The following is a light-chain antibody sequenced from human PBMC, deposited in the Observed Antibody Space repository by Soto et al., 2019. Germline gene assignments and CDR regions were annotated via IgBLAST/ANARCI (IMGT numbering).Light chain of an antibody. CDR3: TQRTYGPTP. CDR1: QRIVHSDGNTY. CDR2: RVS. J-gene: IGKJ1*01. Sequence: QSRFSRPVSLGQPASISGRSIQRIVHSDGNTYLNWFQQRPGQSPRRLLYRVSNRDSGVADKFSGSASGTNFTLKISWVDAEYVGVYYSTQRTYGPTPFGQGTKVDIK. V-gene: IGKV2-30*02.